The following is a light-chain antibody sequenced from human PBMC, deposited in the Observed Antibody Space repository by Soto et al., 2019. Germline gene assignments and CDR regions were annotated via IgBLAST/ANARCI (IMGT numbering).Light chain of an antibody. Sequence: QSVLTQPPSVSGSPGQSVTISCTGTSSDVGSNNRVSWYQQPPGTVPKVMIYEVSNRPSGVPDRFSGSKSGNTASLTISGLQAEDEADYYCCSFTSANTDVFGTGTKLTVL. V-gene: IGLV2-18*02. J-gene: IGLJ1*01. CDR2: EVS. CDR3: CSFTSANTDV. CDR1: SSDVGSNNR.